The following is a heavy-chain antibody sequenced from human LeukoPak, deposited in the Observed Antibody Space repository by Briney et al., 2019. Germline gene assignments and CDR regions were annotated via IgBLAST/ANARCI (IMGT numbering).Heavy chain of an antibody. CDR2: IKQDGSNK. D-gene: IGHD4-11*01. CDR1: GFTFSSYW. V-gene: IGHV3-7*01. Sequence: GGSLRLSCAASGFTFSSYWMSWVRQAPGKGLEWVANIKQDGSNKYYADSVKGRFTISRDNSKNTLYLHVNSLRVEDTAVYYCAKDRLQLDYWGQGTLVTVSS. CDR3: AKDRLQLDY. J-gene: IGHJ4*02.